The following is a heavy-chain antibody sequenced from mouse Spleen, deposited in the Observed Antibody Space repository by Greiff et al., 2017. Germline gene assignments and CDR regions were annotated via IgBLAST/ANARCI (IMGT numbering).Heavy chain of an antibody. CDR3: ARHYGLGYYFDY. CDR1: GFTFSSYT. D-gene: IGHD1-2*01. Sequence: EVNLVESGGGLVKPGGSLKLSCAASGFTFSSYTMSWVRQTPEKRLEWVATISSGGGNTYYPDSVKGRFTISRDNAKNTLYLQMSSLRSEDTALYYCARHYGLGYYFDYWGQGTTLTVSS. CDR2: ISSGGGNT. J-gene: IGHJ2*01. V-gene: IGHV5-9*01.